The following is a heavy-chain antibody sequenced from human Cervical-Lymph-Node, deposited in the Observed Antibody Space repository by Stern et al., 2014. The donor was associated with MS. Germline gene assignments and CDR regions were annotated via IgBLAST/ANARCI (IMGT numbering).Heavy chain of an antibody. CDR1: GFTFSSYS. Sequence: EVQLVESGGGLVKPGGSLRLSCAASGFTFSSYSMNWVRQAPGKGLEWVSSISSSSSYIYYADSVKGRFTISRDNAKNSLYLQMNSLRAEDTAVYYCARDRGSGYSGYDPYYYYYGMDVWGQGTTVTVSS. V-gene: IGHV3-21*01. CDR3: ARDRGSGYSGYDPYYYYYGMDV. CDR2: ISSSSSYI. D-gene: IGHD5-12*01. J-gene: IGHJ6*02.